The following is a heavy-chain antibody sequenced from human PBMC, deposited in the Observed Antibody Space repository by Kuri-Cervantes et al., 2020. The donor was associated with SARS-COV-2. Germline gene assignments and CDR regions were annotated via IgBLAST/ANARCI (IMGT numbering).Heavy chain of an antibody. V-gene: IGHV1-69*04. D-gene: IGHD3-10*01. Sequence: GGSLRLSCKASGGTFSSYAISWVRQAPGQGLEWMGRIIPILGIANYAQKLQGRVTITADKSTSTAYMELSSLRSEDTAVYYCARATPSGPTTPGIWGQGTMVTVSS. J-gene: IGHJ3*02. CDR1: GGTFSSYA. CDR3: ARATPSGPTTPGI. CDR2: IIPILGIA.